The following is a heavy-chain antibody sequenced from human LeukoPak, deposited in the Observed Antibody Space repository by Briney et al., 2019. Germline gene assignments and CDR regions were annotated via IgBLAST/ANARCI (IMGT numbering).Heavy chain of an antibody. CDR2: INAGNGNT. CDR3: AISRGVRGVINY. J-gene: IGHJ4*02. D-gene: IGHD3-10*01. V-gene: IGHV1-3*01. CDR1: GYTFTSYA. Sequence: GASVKVSCKASGYTFTSYAMHWVRQAPGQRLEWMGWINAGNGNTKYSQKFQGRVTITRDTSASTAYMELSSVTAADTAVYYCAISRGVRGVINYWGQGTLVTVSS.